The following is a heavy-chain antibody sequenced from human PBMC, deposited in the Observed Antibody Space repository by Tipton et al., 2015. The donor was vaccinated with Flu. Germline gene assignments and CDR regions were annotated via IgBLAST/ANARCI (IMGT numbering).Heavy chain of an antibody. CDR2: ISWNSGSI. CDR1: GFTFDDYA. CDR3: AKDIGVEVIAAAGTRAFDI. D-gene: IGHD6-13*01. J-gene: IGHJ3*02. V-gene: IGHV3-9*01. Sequence: RSLRLSCAASGFTFDDYAMHWVRQAPGKGLEWVSGISWNSGSIGYADSVKGRFTISRDNAKNSLYLQMNSLRAEDTALYYCAKDIGVEVIAAAGTRAFDIWGQGTMVTVSS.